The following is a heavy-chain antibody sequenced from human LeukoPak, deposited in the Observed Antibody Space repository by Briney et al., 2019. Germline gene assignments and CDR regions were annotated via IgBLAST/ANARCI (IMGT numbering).Heavy chain of an antibody. CDR3: AKDLVSGWPEGAFDI. D-gene: IGHD6-19*01. CDR1: GFTFSSYA. J-gene: IGHJ3*02. V-gene: IGHV3-23*01. Sequence: PGGSLRLSCAASGFTFSSYAMSWVRQAPGKGLGWVSAIGGSGGSTYYADSVKGRFTISRDNSKNTLYLQMNSLRAEDTAVYYCAKDLVSGWPEGAFDIWGQGTMVTVSS. CDR2: IGGSGGST.